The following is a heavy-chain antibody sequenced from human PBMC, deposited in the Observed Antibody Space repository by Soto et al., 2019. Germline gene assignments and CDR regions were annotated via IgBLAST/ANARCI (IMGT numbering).Heavy chain of an antibody. CDR3: AKDEVADNGRADAFDS. J-gene: IGHJ3*02. D-gene: IGHD1-20*01. Sequence: EVQLLESGGGLVQPGGSLTLTCIVSGFTSGKYAMSWVRQAPGKGLEWVSEIGGVGEYTNYADSVRGRFTMSRDNSKNTLYMHMSSLIVEDTAVYYCAKDEVADNGRADAFDSWGQGTVVTGSS. CDR1: GFTSGKYA. CDR2: IGGVGEYT. V-gene: IGHV3-23*01.